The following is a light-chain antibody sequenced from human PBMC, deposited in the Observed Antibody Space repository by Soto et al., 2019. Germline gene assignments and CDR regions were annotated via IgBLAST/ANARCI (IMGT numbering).Light chain of an antibody. Sequence: DIQMPKSPSSVSASVGDRVAITCRASQGINSWLAWYQQKPGKDPKLLIYAASSLQSGVPSRLSGSGAGTDFTLTISSLQPEDFATYYCQQAYSFPITFGQGTRLEIK. CDR1: QGINSW. CDR3: QQAYSFPIT. CDR2: AAS. V-gene: IGKV1-12*01. J-gene: IGKJ5*01.